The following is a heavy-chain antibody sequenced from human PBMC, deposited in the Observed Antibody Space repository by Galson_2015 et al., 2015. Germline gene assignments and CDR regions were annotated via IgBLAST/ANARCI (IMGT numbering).Heavy chain of an antibody. V-gene: IGHV3-53*01. CDR1: GFNVSSHY. D-gene: IGHD2-21*01. CDR3: VRDRGPGIYYIDV. J-gene: IGHJ6*04. CDR2: LYSVVGA. Sequence: SLRLSCAASGFNVSSHYMSWVRQAPGKGLEWVSVLYSVVGAYYTDSVKGRFAISRDNPRNTLYLQMNSLRADDTAVYYCVRDRGPGIYYIDVWGKGTTVTVSS.